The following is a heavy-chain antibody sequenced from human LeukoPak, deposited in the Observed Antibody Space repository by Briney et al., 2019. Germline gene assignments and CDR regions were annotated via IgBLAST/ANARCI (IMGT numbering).Heavy chain of an antibody. CDR2: IRVSFSGT. V-gene: IGHV3-23*01. CDR3: LRDGGVIGYCTGGSCNRN. Sequence: VGSLRLSCAASGFAFSSSVMSCVRQAPGEGLGWGSIIRVSFSGTHYADSVKGRFSVSRDTSKNTVYLQMNSLRAEDTAVYYCLRDGGVIGYCTGGSCNRNWGQGTLVTVSS. CDR1: GFAFSSSV. D-gene: IGHD2-15*01. J-gene: IGHJ4*02.